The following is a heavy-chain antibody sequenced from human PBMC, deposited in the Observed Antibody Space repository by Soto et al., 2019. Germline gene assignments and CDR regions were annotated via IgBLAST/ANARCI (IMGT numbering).Heavy chain of an antibody. CDR1: GYTFTGYY. V-gene: IGHV1-2*02. D-gene: IGHD6-19*01. J-gene: IGHJ4*02. Sequence: ASVKVSCKASGYTFTGYYMHWVRQAPGQGLEWMGWINPNSGGTNYAQKFQGRVTMTRDTSIGAAYMELSRLRSDDTAVYYCARNSGHQRALDYWRQRTLVTVSS. CDR2: INPNSGGT. CDR3: ARNSGHQRALDY.